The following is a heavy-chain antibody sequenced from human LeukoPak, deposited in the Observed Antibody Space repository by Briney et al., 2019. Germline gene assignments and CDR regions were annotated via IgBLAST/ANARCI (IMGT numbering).Heavy chain of an antibody. D-gene: IGHD2-15*01. Sequence: GGSLRLPCAASGFTFRCCGMHWFRQAAGKGLDGVAVLSRDGNNQYYADSVKGRFTISRNISKNTRYLQMNSLRAEDTAVYFCAKGSVGSWPLVNWGQGTLVTVSS. CDR1: GFTFRCCG. CDR3: AKGSVGSWPLVN. J-gene: IGHJ4*02. V-gene: IGHV3-30*18. CDR2: LSRDGNNQ.